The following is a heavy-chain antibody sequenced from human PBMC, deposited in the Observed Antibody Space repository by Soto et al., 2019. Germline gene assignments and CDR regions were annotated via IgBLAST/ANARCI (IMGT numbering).Heavy chain of an antibody. Sequence: SETLSLTCTVSGGSISSYYWSWIRQPAGKGLEWIGRIYTSGSTNYNPSLKSRVTMSVDTSKNQFSLKLSSVTAADTAVYYCAREVLSVDVWGSYRIGYFDYWGPGTLVTVS. CDR1: GGSISSYY. CDR3: AREVLSVDVWGSYRIGYFDY. D-gene: IGHD3-16*02. CDR2: IYTSGST. V-gene: IGHV4-4*07. J-gene: IGHJ4*02.